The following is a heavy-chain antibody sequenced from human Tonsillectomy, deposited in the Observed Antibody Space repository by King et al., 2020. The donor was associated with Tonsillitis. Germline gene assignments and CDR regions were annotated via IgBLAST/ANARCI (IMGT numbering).Heavy chain of an antibody. J-gene: IGHJ4*02. V-gene: IGHV3-48*01. CDR3: ARGSLLLEWFDY. CDR2: ISDSGNTI. D-gene: IGHD3-3*01. CDR1: GFTFSSYG. Sequence: EVQLVESGGALIQPGGSLRLSCAASGFTFSSYGMNWVRQAPGKGLEWVSYISDSGNTIYYADSVRGRFTISRDSAKNSLHLQMNSLRAEDTAIYYCARGSLLLEWFDYWGQGTLVTVSS.